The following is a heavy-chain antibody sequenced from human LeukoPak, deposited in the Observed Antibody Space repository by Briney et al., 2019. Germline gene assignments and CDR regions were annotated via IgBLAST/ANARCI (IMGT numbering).Heavy chain of an antibody. Sequence: ASVKVSCKVSGYTLTELSMHWVRQAPGKGLEWMGGFDPEDGETIYAQKFQGRVTMTEDTSTDTAYMELSSLRSEDTAVYYCARDLPADTGYETHDYWGQGTLVTVSS. CDR2: FDPEDGET. D-gene: IGHD5-12*01. CDR3: ARDLPADTGYETHDY. J-gene: IGHJ4*02. CDR1: GYTLTELS. V-gene: IGHV1-24*01.